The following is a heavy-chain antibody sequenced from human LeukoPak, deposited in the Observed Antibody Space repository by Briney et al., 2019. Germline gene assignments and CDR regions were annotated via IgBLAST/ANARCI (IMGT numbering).Heavy chain of an antibody. CDR3: ARDGGGLGTTFDY. V-gene: IGHV3-21*01. Sequence: GGSLRLSCAASGFTFSSYSMNWVRQTPGKELEWVASISSSSSYIYYADSVKGRFTISRDNAKNSLYLQMNSLRAEDTAVYYCARDGGGLGTTFDYWGQGTLVTVSS. CDR2: ISSSSSYI. D-gene: IGHD1-7*01. J-gene: IGHJ4*02. CDR1: GFTFSSYS.